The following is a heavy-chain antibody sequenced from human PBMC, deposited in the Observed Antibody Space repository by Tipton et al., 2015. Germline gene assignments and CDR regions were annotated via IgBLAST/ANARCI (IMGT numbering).Heavy chain of an antibody. J-gene: IGHJ5*02. V-gene: IGHV4-39*01. CDR3: APGQVAGWFDP. CDR1: GGSISSSSYY. D-gene: IGHD5-12*01. Sequence: TLSLTCIVSGGSISSSSYYWGWIRQSPGKGLEWIGSIYYSGTTSYNPSLKSRVTISVDTSKNQFSLRLSSVTAADTAVYYCAPGQVAGWFDPRGQGTLVTVSS. CDR2: IYYSGTT.